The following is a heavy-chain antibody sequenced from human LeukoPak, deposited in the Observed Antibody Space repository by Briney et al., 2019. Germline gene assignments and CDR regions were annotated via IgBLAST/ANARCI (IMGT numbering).Heavy chain of an antibody. CDR2: INHGGST. CDR3: ASQGGTKLGLFDY. V-gene: IGHV4-34*01. Sequence: SETLSLTCAVSGGSFSGHYWNWIRQPPGKGLEWIGEINHGGSTNYNPSLKSRVTISVDTSQNQFSLRLSSVTAADTAVYYCASQGGTKLGLFDYWGQGTLVTVSS. CDR1: GGSFSGHY. D-gene: IGHD6-6*01. J-gene: IGHJ4*02.